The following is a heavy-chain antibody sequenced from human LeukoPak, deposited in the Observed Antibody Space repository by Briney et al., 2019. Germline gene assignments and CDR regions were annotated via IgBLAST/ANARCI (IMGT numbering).Heavy chain of an antibody. CDR3: ATDNDYSVQQWLPRGAY. CDR2: ISYDGSNK. D-gene: IGHD4-11*01. CDR1: GFTFSRYG. Sequence: GGSLRLSCAASGFTFSRYGMHWVRQAPGKGLEWVAVISYDGSNKYYADSVKGRFTISRDNSKNTLYLQMNSLRAEDTAVYYCATDNDYSVQQWLPRGAYWGQGTLVTVSS. J-gene: IGHJ4*02. V-gene: IGHV3-30*03.